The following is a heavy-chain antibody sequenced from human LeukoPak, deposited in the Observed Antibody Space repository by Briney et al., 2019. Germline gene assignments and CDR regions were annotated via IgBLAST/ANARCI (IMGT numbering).Heavy chain of an antibody. Sequence: GGSLRLSCAASGFTFDDYAMHWVRQAPGKGLEWVSGVSWNSGSIGYADSVKGRFTISRDNAKNSLYLQMNSLRAEDMALYYCAKGFGGSSSGLDYWGQGTLVTVSS. J-gene: IGHJ4*02. CDR1: GFTFDDYA. V-gene: IGHV3-9*03. CDR3: AKGFGGSSSGLDY. CDR2: VSWNSGSI. D-gene: IGHD6-6*01.